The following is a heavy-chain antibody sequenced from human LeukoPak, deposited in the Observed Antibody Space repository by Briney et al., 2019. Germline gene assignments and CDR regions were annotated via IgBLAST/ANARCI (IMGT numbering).Heavy chain of an antibody. Sequence: SQTLSLTCTVSGGSISSGSYYWSWIRQPAGKGLEWIGSIYHSGSTYYNPSLKSRVTISVDTSKNQFSLKLSSVTAADTAVYYCARVYDTYYFDYWGQGTLVTVSS. J-gene: IGHJ4*02. CDR1: GGSISSGSYY. CDR3: ARVYDTYYFDY. CDR2: IYHSGST. D-gene: IGHD2/OR15-2a*01. V-gene: IGHV4-61*02.